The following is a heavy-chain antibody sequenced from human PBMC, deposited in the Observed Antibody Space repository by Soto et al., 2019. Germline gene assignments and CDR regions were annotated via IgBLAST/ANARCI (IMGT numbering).Heavy chain of an antibody. V-gene: IGHV3-30-3*01. D-gene: IGHD2-2*01. CDR2: ISYDGSNK. CDR1: GFTFSSYA. CDR3: AREVIVVVPAAQRGWFDP. Sequence: VGSLRLSCAASGFTFSSYAMHWVRQAPGKGLEWVAVISYDGSNKYYADSVKGRFTISRDNSKNTLYLQMNSLRAEDTAVYYCAREVIVVVPAAQRGWFDPWGQGTLVTV. J-gene: IGHJ5*02.